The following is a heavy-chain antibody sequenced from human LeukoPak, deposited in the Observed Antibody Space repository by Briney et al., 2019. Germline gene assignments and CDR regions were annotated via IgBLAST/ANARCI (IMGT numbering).Heavy chain of an antibody. CDR3: ARDGDYVWGSYRYTSGPSDY. J-gene: IGHJ4*02. D-gene: IGHD3-16*02. CDR2: TNPRSGGT. V-gene: IGHV1-2*02. CDR1: GYTYTGYY. Sequence: PGASVTVSCKASGYTYTGYYMHWVRQAPGQGLEWMGWTNPRSGGTNYAQKFQGRVTMTRDTSISTAYMELSRLRSDDTAVYYCARDGDYVWGSYRYTSGPSDYWGQGTLVTVSS.